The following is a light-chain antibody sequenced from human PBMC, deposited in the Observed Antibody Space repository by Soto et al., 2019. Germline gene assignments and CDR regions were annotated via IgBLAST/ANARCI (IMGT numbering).Light chain of an antibody. CDR1: GSDFGGNNY. CDR3: SSYTTATTTQV. J-gene: IGLJ1*01. V-gene: IGLV2-14*01. Sequence: QSALTQPASVSGSPGQSLTISCTGTGSDFGGNNYVSWYQQHPGTAPKLMISYVSNRPSGVPNRFSGPKSGNTASLSISGLQAEDEADYYCSSYTTATTTQVFGSGNKVTVL. CDR2: YVS.